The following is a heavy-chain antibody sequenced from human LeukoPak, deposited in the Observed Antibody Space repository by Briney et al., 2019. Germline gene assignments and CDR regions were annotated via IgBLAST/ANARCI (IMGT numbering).Heavy chain of an antibody. CDR3: ARANPSNNWFDP. J-gene: IGHJ5*02. V-gene: IGHV1-2*02. Sequence: GASVKVSCKASGYTFTGYYMHWVRQAPGQGLEWMGWINPNSGGTNYAQKFQGRVTMTRDTSISTAYMELSRLRSDDTAAYYCARANPSNNWFDPWGQGTLVTVSS. D-gene: IGHD1-14*01. CDR2: INPNSGGT. CDR1: GYTFTGYY.